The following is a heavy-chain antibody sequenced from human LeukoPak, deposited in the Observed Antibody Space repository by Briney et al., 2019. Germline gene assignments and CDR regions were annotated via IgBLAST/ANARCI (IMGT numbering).Heavy chain of an antibody. CDR3: ARGKEGYDILTGYSPLQKFDY. V-gene: IGHV1-69*06. Sequence: ASVKVSCKASGGTFSSYAISWVRQAPRQGLEWMGGIIPSFGTANYAQKFQGRVTITADKSTSTAYMELSSLRSEDTAVYYCARGKEGYDILTGYSPLQKFDYWGQGTLVTVSS. D-gene: IGHD3-9*01. J-gene: IGHJ4*02. CDR1: GGTFSSYA. CDR2: IIPSFGTA.